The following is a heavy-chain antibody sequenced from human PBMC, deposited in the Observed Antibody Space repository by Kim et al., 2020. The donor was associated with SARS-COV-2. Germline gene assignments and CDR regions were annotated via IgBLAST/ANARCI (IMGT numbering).Heavy chain of an antibody. CDR1: GGSFSGYY. Sequence: SETLSLTCAVYGGSFSGYYWSWIRQPPGKGLEWIGEINHSGSTNYNPSLKSRVTISVDTSKNQFSLKLSSVTAADTAVYYCARVGRQWPVPVPPKGYYYYMDVWGKGTTVTVSS. J-gene: IGHJ6*03. CDR3: ARVGRQWPVPVPPKGYYYYMDV. D-gene: IGHD6-19*01. CDR2: INHSGST. V-gene: IGHV4-34*01.